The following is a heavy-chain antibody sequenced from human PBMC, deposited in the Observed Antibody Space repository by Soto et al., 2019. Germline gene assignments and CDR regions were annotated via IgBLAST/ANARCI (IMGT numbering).Heavy chain of an antibody. J-gene: IGHJ4*02. Sequence: PGGSLRLSCAASGFTFSSYAMSWVRQAPGKGLEWVSAISGSGGSTYYADSVKGRFTISRDNSKNTLYLQMNSLRAEDTAVYYCAKDRSLYDYIWGSYRSRIDYWGQGT. CDR1: GFTFSSYA. CDR2: ISGSGGST. D-gene: IGHD3-16*02. V-gene: IGHV3-23*01. CDR3: AKDRSLYDYIWGSYRSRIDY.